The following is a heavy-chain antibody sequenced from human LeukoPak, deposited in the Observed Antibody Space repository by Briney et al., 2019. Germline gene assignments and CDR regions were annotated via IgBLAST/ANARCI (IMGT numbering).Heavy chain of an antibody. CDR2: ISESGGRT. V-gene: IGHV3-23*01. J-gene: IGHJ6*03. CDR1: GFTFSSYA. CDR3: ARFSEVYYYVDV. D-gene: IGHD3-3*01. Sequence: PGGSLRLSCAASGFTFSSYAMSWVRQAPGKGLEWVSAISESGGRTYYADSVKGRFTISRDDAEKSLYLQMNNLRAEDTAVYFCARFSEVYYYVDVWGTGTTVTVSS.